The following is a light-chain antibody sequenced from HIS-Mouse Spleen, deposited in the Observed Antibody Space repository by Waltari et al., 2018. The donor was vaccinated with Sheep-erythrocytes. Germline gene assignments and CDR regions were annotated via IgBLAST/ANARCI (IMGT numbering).Light chain of an antibody. V-gene: IGLV2-23*01. CDR1: SSDVGSYNL. J-gene: IGLJ2*01. Sequence: QSALTQPASVSGSPGQSITISCTGTSSDVGSYNLVSWYQQHPGKAPKLLIYEGSKRPSGVSNAFSGSKYGNTASLTISGLQAEDEADYYCCSYAGSSTFVVFGGGTKLTVL. CDR3: CSYAGSSTFVV. CDR2: EGS.